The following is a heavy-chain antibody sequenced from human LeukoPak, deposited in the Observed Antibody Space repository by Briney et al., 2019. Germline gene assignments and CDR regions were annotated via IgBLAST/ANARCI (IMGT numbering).Heavy chain of an antibody. J-gene: IGHJ3*02. CDR1: GFTFSDYY. CDR3: ARRITAATFWYAAFDI. D-gene: IGHD1-20*01. Sequence: GGSLRLSCAASGFTFSDYYMSWIRQAPGKGLEWVSSISSSSSYIYYADSVKGRFTISRDNAKNSLYLQMNSLRAEDTAVYYCARRITAATFWYAAFDIWGQGTMVTVSS. V-gene: IGHV3-11*06. CDR2: ISSSSSYI.